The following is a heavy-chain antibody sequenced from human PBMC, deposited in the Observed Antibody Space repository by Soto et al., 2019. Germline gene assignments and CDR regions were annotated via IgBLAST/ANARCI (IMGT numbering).Heavy chain of an antibody. CDR3: ASFWSGSDFCRHYYYYHRMDV. J-gene: IGHJ6*02. CDR1: GYSFTRHW. D-gene: IGHD3-3*01. CDR2: IYPGDSDT. V-gene: IGHV5-51*01. Sequence: PGESLKISCKGSGYSFTRHWIGWVRQMPGHGLEWMGIIYPGDSDTRYSPSFQGQGTISADKSISTAYLQWSSLKASDTAMYYCASFWSGSDFCRHYYYYHRMDVWGQGSTLTASS.